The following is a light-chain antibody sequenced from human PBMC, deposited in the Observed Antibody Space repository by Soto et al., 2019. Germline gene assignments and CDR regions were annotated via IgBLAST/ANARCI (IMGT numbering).Light chain of an antibody. J-gene: IGLJ1*01. CDR1: SSDVGGYNY. CDR3: SSYTSSSTLVV. Sequence: QSALTQPASVSGSPGQSITISCTGTSSDVGGYNYVSWYQQHPGKAPKLMIYDVSNRPSGVSNRFSGSKSGNTAFLTISGLQAEDEADYYCSSYTSSSTLVVFGTGTQLTVL. V-gene: IGLV2-14*01. CDR2: DVS.